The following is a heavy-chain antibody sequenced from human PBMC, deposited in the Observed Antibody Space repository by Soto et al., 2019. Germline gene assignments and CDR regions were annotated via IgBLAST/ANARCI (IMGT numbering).Heavy chain of an antibody. CDR3: ARGSGGNWFDP. CDR2: IWSGGST. D-gene: IGHD3-10*01. V-gene: IGHV3-66*01. Sequence: EVQLVESGGGLVQPGGSLRLSCAASGFIVSSNYMSWVRQAPGKGLEWVSAIWSGGSTYYADSVKVRFTISRDNSKNMLYLQMNSLRAEDTAVYYCARGSGGNWFDPWGQGTLVTVSS. J-gene: IGHJ5*02. CDR1: GFIVSSNY.